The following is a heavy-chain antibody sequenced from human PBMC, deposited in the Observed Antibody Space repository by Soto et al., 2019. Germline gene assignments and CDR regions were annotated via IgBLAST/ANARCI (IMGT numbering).Heavy chain of an antibody. D-gene: IGHD3-9*01. CDR2: IIPILGIA. Sequence: SVKVSCKASGGTFSSYTISWVRQAPGQGLEWMGRIIPILGIANYAQKFQGRVTITADESTSTAYMELSSLRSEDTAVYYCARAGYYDILTGYYKPNWCDPWGQGTLVTVS. CDR3: ARAGYYDILTGYYKPNWCDP. J-gene: IGHJ5*02. CDR1: GGTFSSYT. V-gene: IGHV1-69*02.